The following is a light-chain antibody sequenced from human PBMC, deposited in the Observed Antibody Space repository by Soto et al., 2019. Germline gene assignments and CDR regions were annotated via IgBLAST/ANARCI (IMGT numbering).Light chain of an antibody. J-gene: IGKJ3*01. CDR3: QQYYTYPPFT. CDR1: QGISNS. V-gene: IGKV1-8*01. Sequence: AIRMTQSPSSFSASTGDRVTITCRASQGISNSLAWYQQKPGKAPKLLIYGASTLQSGVPSRFSGSGSGTDFTLTISCLHSEDFATYYCQQYYTYPPFTFGPGTTVDIK. CDR2: GAS.